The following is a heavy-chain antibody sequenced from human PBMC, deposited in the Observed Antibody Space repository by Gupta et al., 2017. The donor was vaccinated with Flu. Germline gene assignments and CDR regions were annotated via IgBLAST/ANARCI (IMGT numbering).Heavy chain of an antibody. D-gene: IGHD3-10*01. V-gene: IGHV3-73*02. CDR3: VFGYYYYGMDV. J-gene: IGHJ6*02. CDR2: IRSKANSYAT. Sequence: EVQLVESGGGLVQPGGSLKLSCAASGFTFSGSAMHWVRQASGKGLEWVGRIRSKANSYATAYAASVKGRFTISRDDSKNTAYLQMNSLKTEDTAVYYCVFGYYYYGMDVWGQGTTVTVSS. CDR1: GFTFSGSA.